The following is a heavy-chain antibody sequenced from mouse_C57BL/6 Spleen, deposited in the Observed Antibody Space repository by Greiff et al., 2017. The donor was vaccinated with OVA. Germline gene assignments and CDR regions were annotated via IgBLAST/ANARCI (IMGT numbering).Heavy chain of an antibody. D-gene: IGHD2-2*01. CDR2: ISDGGSYT. J-gene: IGHJ2*01. Sequence: DVKLVESGGGLVKPGGSLKLSCAASGFTFSSYAMSWVRQTPEKRLERVATISDGGSYTYYPDNVKGRFTISRDNAKNNLYLQMSHLKSEDTAMYYCARDHGYDYFDYWGQGTTLTVSS. V-gene: IGHV5-4*01. CDR1: GFTFSSYA. CDR3: ARDHGYDYFDY.